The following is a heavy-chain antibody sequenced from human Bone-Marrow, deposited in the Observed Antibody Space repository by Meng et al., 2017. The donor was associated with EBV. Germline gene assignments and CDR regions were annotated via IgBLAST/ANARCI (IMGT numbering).Heavy chain of an antibody. J-gene: IGHJ5*02. CDR1: GGALSSWGLL. CDR3: ARHPGGMNWFDP. V-gene: IGHV4-30-4*01. CDR2: IYYSGRT. D-gene: IGHD1-26*01. Sequence: GPGLVKTFTTPSLTRAGSGGALSSWGLLWGLIRQPPGKGLEWIGYIYYSGRTYYNPSLKSRVTISVDTSKNQFSLKLSSVTAADTAVYYCARHPGGMNWFDPWGQGTLVTVSS.